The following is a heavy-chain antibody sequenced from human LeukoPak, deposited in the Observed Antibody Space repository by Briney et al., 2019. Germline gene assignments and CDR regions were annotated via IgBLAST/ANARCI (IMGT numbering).Heavy chain of an antibody. CDR3: ARVGEVVGATIPGLLDL. CDR1: GGTFSSXX. CDR2: IIPIFGTA. Sequence: ASGGTFSSXXXXXVRQAPGQGXXWXGGIIPIFGTANYAQKFQGRVTITADESTSTAYMELSSLRSDDTAVYYCARVGEVVGATIPGLLDLWGRGTLVTVSS. V-gene: IGHV1-69*01. J-gene: IGHJ2*01. D-gene: IGHD1-26*01.